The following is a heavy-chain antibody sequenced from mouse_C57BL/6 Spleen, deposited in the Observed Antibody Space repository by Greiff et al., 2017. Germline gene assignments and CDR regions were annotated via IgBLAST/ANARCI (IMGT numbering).Heavy chain of an antibody. Sequence: VQLQQSGAELVKPGASVKLSCTASGFNIKDSYMHWVKQRTEQGLEWIGRIDPEDGETKYAPKFPGKATITADTSSNTAYLQLSSLTSEDTAVYYCASLVVPFDYWGQGTTLTVSS. D-gene: IGHD1-1*01. CDR1: GFNIKDSY. V-gene: IGHV14-2*01. J-gene: IGHJ2*01. CDR2: IDPEDGET. CDR3: ASLVVPFDY.